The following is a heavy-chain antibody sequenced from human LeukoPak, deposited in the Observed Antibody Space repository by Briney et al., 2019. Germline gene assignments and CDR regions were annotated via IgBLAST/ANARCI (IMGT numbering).Heavy chain of an antibody. J-gene: IGHJ4*02. CDR2: IYYSGST. CDR1: GGSISSGGYY. D-gene: IGHD3-22*01. CDR3: ARDKADSSGYYYIDH. V-gene: IGHV4-31*03. Sequence: SETLSLTCTVSGGSISSGGYYWSWIRQHPGKGLEWLGYIYYSGSTYYNPSLKSRVTISVDTSKNQFSLKLSSATAADTAVYYCARDKADSSGYYYIDHWGQGTLVTVSS.